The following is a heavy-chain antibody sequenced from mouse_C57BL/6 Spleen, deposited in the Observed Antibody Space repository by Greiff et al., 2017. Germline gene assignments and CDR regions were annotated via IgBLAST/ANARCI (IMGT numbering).Heavy chain of an antibody. CDR3: ARRGTGENFDY. CDR2: IDPSDSET. Sequence: VQLQQPGAELVRPGSSVKLSCKASGYTFTSYWMHWVKQRPIQGLEWIGNIDPSDSETHYNQKFKDKATLTVDKSSSTAYMQLSSLTSEDSAVYYCARRGTGENFDYWGQGTTLTVSS. CDR1: GYTFTSYW. J-gene: IGHJ2*01. V-gene: IGHV1-52*01.